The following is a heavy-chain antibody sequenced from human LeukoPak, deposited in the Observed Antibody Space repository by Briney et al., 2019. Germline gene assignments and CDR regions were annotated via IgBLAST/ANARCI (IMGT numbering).Heavy chain of an antibody. Sequence: PSQTLSLTCTVSGGSISSGDYYWSWIRQPPGKGLEWIGYIYYSGSTYYNPSLKSRVTISVDTSKNQFSLKLSSVTAADTAVYHCASQGIAVAGRDYWGQGTLVTVSS. CDR3: ASQGIAVAGRDY. J-gene: IGHJ4*02. V-gene: IGHV4-30-4*08. CDR2: IYYSGST. D-gene: IGHD6-19*01. CDR1: GGSISSGDYY.